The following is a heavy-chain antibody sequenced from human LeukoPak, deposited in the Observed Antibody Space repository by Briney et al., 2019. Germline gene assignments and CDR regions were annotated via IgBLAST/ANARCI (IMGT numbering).Heavy chain of an antibody. CDR2: IYYSGST. Sequence: PSETLSLTCTVSGGSISSGGYYWSWIRQHPGKGLEWIGYIYYSGSTYYNPSLKSRVTISVDTSKNQFSLKLSSVTAADTAVYYCASNRVLLWFGEPSPGWFDPWGQGTLVTVSS. D-gene: IGHD3-10*01. J-gene: IGHJ5*02. CDR1: GGSISSGGYY. CDR3: ASNRVLLWFGEPSPGWFDP. V-gene: IGHV4-31*03.